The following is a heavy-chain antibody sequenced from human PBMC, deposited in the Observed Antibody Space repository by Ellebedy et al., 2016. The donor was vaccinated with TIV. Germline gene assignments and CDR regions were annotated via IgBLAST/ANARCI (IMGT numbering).Heavy chain of an antibody. CDR1: RGTFSSYT. Sequence: ASVKVSXKASRGTFSSYTISWVRQAPGQGLEWMGGIIPIFGTANYAQKFQDRVTITADESTGTAYMGLSSLRSEDTAVYYCARDFLRAPDGSESYNNWFDPWGQGTLVTVSS. CDR3: ARDFLRAPDGSESYNNWFDP. D-gene: IGHD3-10*01. V-gene: IGHV1-69*13. J-gene: IGHJ5*02. CDR2: IIPIFGTA.